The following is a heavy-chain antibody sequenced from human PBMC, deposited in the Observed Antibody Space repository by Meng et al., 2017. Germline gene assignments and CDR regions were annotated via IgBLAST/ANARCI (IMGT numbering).Heavy chain of an antibody. J-gene: IGHJ4*02. V-gene: IGHV4-39*07. CDR2: IYYSGST. Sequence: SETLSLTCTVSGGSISSSSYYWGWIRQPPGKGLEWIGSIYYSGSTYYNPSLKSRVTISVDTSKNQFSLKLSSVTAADTAVYYCAREPRGYSGYVSGYWGQGTLVTSPQ. D-gene: IGHD5-12*01. CDR1: GGSISSSSYY. CDR3: AREPRGYSGYVSGY.